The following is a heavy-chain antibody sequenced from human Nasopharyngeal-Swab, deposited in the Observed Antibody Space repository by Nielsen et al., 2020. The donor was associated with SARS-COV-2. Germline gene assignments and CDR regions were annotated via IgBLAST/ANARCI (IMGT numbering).Heavy chain of an antibody. CDR2: ISGSGGNT. V-gene: IGHV3-23*01. Sequence: GESLKISCVASGFTYSTYAMSWVRQAPGKGLEWVSGISGSGGNTYYADSVKGRFTISRDNSMETLYLQMNSLRVEDTAVYYCAKGVGYGDTGCFDEWGQGTLATASS. CDR1: GFTYSTYA. J-gene: IGHJ4*02. CDR3: AKGVGYGDTGCFDE. D-gene: IGHD4-17*01.